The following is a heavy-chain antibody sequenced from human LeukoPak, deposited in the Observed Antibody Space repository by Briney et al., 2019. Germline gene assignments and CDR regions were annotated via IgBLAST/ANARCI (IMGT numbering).Heavy chain of an antibody. CDR3: ARVRDGYKPHFDY. CDR1: GGSISSYY. J-gene: IGHJ4*02. D-gene: IGHD5-24*01. Sequence: SETLSLTCTVSGGSISSYYWSWIRQPPGKGLGWIGYICYSGSTNYNPSLKSRVTISVDTSKNQFSLKLSSVTAADTAVYYCARVRDGYKPHFDYWGQGTLVTVSS. V-gene: IGHV4-59*01. CDR2: ICYSGST.